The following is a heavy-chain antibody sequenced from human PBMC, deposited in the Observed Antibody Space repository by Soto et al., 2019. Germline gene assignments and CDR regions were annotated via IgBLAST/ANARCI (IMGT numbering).Heavy chain of an antibody. V-gene: IGHV3-33*01. J-gene: IGHJ4*02. CDR2: IWYDGSNK. CDR1: GFTFSSYG. D-gene: IGHD6-13*01. CDR3: ARDENPHRYFGSSCIDY. Sequence: QVQLVESGGGVVQPGRSLRLSCAASGFTFSSYGMHWVRQAPGKGLEWVAVIWYDGSNKYYADSVKGRFTISRDNSKNTLYLQMNSLRAEDTAVYYCARDENPHRYFGSSCIDYWGQGTLVTVSS.